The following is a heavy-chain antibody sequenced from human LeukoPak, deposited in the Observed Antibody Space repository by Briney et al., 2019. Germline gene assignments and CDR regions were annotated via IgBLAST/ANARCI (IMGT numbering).Heavy chain of an antibody. D-gene: IGHD3-3*01. J-gene: IGHJ6*02. CDR1: GYTFTGYY. Sequence: SVKVSCKASGYTFTGYYMHWVRQAPGQGLEWMGRIIPILGIANYAQKFQGRVTITADKSTSTAYMELSSLRSEDTAVYYCARDRGGSITIFGVVNSYYYGMDVWGQGTTVTVSS. V-gene: IGHV1-69*04. CDR2: IIPILGIA. CDR3: ARDRGGSITIFGVVNSYYYGMDV.